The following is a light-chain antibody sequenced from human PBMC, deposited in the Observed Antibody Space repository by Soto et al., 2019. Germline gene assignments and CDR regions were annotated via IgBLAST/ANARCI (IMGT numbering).Light chain of an antibody. V-gene: IGKV3-11*01. CDR2: DTS. CDR1: QSVINY. J-gene: IGKJ4*01. Sequence: EIVLTQSPATLSLSPGERATLSCRASQSVINYLAWYQHKPGQAPRLLIYDTSNRATGIPARFSGSGSGTDFTLISSSLEPEDFAVYYCQQRANWPLTFGGGTKVEIK. CDR3: QQRANWPLT.